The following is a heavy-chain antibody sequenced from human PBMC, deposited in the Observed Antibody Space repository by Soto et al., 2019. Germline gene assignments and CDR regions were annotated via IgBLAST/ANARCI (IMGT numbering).Heavy chain of an antibody. Sequence: EVQLLESGGGLVEPGGSLRLSCAASGFIFSSYGMNWVRQAPGKGLDWVSAISNSGGNTYYSDSVKGRFTISRDNATNMAYRPMNPLRAEGLGVYYCVKARGIRGAYDSWCQGTLVTVSS. CDR3: VKARGIRGAYDS. CDR2: ISNSGGNT. V-gene: IGHV3-23*01. D-gene: IGHD1-20*01. J-gene: IGHJ5*01. CDR1: GFIFSSYG.